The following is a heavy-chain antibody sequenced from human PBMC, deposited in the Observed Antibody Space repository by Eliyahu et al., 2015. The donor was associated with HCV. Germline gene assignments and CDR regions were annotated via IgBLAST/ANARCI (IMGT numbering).Heavy chain of an antibody. CDR2: IYYSGIT. Sequence: QLQLQESGPGLVKPSETLSLTCTVSGDSISSRSYYWGWIRQPPGKGLEWIGSIYYSGITYYNPSLTSRVTISVDTSKNQFSLKLSSVTAADTAVYYCARHLFRLRGVHHFDSWGQGTLATVSS. CDR1: GDSISSRSYY. D-gene: IGHD3-10*01. CDR3: ARHLFRLRGVHHFDS. J-gene: IGHJ4*02. V-gene: IGHV4-39*01.